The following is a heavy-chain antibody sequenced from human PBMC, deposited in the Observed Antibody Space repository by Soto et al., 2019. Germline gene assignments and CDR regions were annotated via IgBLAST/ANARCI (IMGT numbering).Heavy chain of an antibody. CDR2: IYYSGST. J-gene: IGHJ4*02. CDR3: ARLGWNDYVYYFDY. D-gene: IGHD1-1*01. Sequence: QLQLQESGPGLVKPSETLSLTCTVSGGSISSSSYYWGWIRQPPGKGLEWIGSIYYSGSTYYNPSLKSRVTISVDTSKNQFSLKLSSVTAADTAVYYCARLGWNDYVYYFDYWGQGTLVTVSS. CDR1: GGSISSSSYY. V-gene: IGHV4-39*01.